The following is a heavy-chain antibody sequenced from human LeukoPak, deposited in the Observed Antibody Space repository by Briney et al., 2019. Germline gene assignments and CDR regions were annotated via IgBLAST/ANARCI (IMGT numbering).Heavy chain of an antibody. CDR3: ARHIDHYYDSSGYYWFDY. CDR1: GYSFTSYW. V-gene: IGHV5-51*01. Sequence: GESLKISCKCSGYSFTSYWIGWVRQMPGKGLEWMGIIYPGDSDTRYSPSFQGQVTISADKSISTAYLQWSSLKASDTAMYYCARHIDHYYDSSGYYWFDYWGQGTLVTVSS. D-gene: IGHD3-22*01. J-gene: IGHJ4*02. CDR2: IYPGDSDT.